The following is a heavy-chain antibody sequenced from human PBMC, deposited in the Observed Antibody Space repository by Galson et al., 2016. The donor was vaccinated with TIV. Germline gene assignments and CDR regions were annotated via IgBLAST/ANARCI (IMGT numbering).Heavy chain of an antibody. V-gene: IGHV3-33*01. J-gene: IGHJ6*02. CDR1: GYTFNSYG. CDR3: ARIIVSYGMDV. Sequence: SLRLSCAASGYTFNSYGMHWVRQAPGKGLEWVAVIWYDGRIKYNEDSVKGRFTISRDKSNNTLYLAMRSLRAEDTAVYYCARIIVSYGMDVWGQGTTVTVSS. CDR2: IWYDGRIK. D-gene: IGHD2/OR15-2a*01.